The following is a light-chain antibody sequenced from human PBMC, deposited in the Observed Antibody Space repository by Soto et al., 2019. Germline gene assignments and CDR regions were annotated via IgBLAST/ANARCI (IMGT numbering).Light chain of an antibody. V-gene: IGKV2D-29*01. Sequence: DIVLTQTPLYLSVSPGQPASISCKSSESLLHSDGKTYLCWYLQKAGQPPQVLIYEVSNRFSGVPERVSGSGSGTDFTLKISRVEAEDVGVYYCMQSIQLPWTFGQGTKVEVK. J-gene: IGKJ1*01. CDR1: ESLLHSDGKTY. CDR2: EVS. CDR3: MQSIQLPWT.